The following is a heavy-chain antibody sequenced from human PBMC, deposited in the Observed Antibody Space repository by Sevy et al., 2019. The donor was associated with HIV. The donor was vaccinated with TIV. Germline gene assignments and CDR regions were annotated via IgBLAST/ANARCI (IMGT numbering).Heavy chain of an antibody. CDR1: GFTFSSYA. D-gene: IGHD3-10*01. CDR2: ISGSGGIT. V-gene: IGHV3-23*01. CDR3: AKRAEFGAFDI. Sequence: GGSLRLSCAASGFTFSSYAMTWVRQAPGKGLEWVSSISGSGGITYYADSVKGRFTMSRDNSKNSLYLQMNSLRAEDTAVYYCAKRAEFGAFDIWGQGTMVTVSS. J-gene: IGHJ3*02.